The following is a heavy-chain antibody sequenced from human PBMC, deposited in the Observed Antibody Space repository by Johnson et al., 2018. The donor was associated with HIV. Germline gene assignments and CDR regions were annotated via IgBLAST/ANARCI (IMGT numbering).Heavy chain of an antibody. CDR2: IYSGGST. J-gene: IGHJ3*02. CDR3: ARDFVAFGECTAFDI. D-gene: IGHD3-10*01. V-gene: IGHV3-66*01. CDR1: GFTVSSNY. Sequence: VQLVESGGGLVQPGGSLRLSCAAFGFTVSSNYMSWVRQAPGQGLEWVSVIYSGGSTYYADSVKGRFTISRDNSKNTLYLQMNSLRAEDTAVYYCARDFVAFGECTAFDIWGQGTMVAVSS.